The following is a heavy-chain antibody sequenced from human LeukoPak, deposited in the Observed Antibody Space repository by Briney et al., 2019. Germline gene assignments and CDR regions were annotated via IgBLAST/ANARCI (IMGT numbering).Heavy chain of an antibody. Sequence: LSGGSLRLSCAASGFTFSSYAMNWVRRAPGKGLEWVSGIKGSGGSTHYADSVKGRFTISRDNSKNTLYLQMNSLRVEDTAVYYCAKAQHSSGWYVFDYWGQGTLVTVSS. CDR3: AKAQHSSGWYVFDY. D-gene: IGHD6-19*01. CDR1: GFTFSSYA. CDR2: IKGSGGST. J-gene: IGHJ4*02. V-gene: IGHV3-23*01.